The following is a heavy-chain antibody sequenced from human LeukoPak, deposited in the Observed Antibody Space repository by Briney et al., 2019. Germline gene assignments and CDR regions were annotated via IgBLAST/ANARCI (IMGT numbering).Heavy chain of an antibody. Sequence: PGGSLRLSCAASGFTFSSYAMSWVRQAPGKGLEWVSAISGSGGSTYYADSVKGRFTISRDNSKNTLYLQMNSLRAEDTAVYYCASGAYCSGGSCYSDYFDYWGQGTLVTVSS. D-gene: IGHD2-15*01. V-gene: IGHV3-23*01. CDR1: GFTFSSYA. CDR2: ISGSGGST. CDR3: ASGAYCSGGSCYSDYFDY. J-gene: IGHJ4*02.